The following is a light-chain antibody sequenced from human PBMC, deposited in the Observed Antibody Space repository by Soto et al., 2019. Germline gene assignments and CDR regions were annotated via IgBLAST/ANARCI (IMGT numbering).Light chain of an antibody. Sequence: IQMTQSQSSLSASVLDSVPVTCRASKSISTSLNWYQQKPGKAPKVLIYAASSSQSGVPSRFSGSGSGTDFTLTISSLQPEDFATYYCQQSYRTRTFGQGTKVDIK. CDR2: AAS. V-gene: IGKV1-39*01. J-gene: IGKJ1*01. CDR3: QQSYRTRT. CDR1: KSISTS.